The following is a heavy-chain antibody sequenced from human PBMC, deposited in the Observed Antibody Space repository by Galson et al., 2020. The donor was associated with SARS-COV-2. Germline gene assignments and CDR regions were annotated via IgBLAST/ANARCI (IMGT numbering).Heavy chain of an antibody. D-gene: IGHD2-2*01. CDR1: GGSFSGYY. Sequence: SETLSLTCAVYGGSFSGYYWSWIRQPPGKGLEWIGEINHSGSTNYNPSLKSRVTISVDTSKNQFSLKLSSVTAADTAVYYCARGLFTFVVPAAMRFRFDPWGQGTLVTVSS. V-gene: IGHV4-34*01. J-gene: IGHJ5*02. CDR2: INHSGST. CDR3: ARGLFTFVVPAAMRFRFDP.